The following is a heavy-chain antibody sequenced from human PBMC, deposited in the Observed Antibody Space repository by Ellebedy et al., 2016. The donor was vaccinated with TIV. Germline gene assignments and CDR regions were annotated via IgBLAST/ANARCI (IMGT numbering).Heavy chain of an antibody. J-gene: IGHJ4*02. CDR3: ARERTSHSFDY. CDR2: IIPIFGTA. V-gene: IGHV1-69*13. CDR1: GGTFISYA. D-gene: IGHD2-2*01. Sequence: SVKVSXXASGGTFISYAISWVRQAPGQGLEWMGGIIPIFGTANYAQKFQGRVTITADESTSTAYMELSSLRSEDTAVYYCARERTSHSFDYWGQGTLVTVSS.